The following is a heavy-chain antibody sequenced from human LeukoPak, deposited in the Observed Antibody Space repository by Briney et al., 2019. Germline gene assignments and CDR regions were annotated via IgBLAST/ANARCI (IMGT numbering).Heavy chain of an antibody. CDR1: GGSFSGYY. J-gene: IGHJ4*02. D-gene: IGHD6-6*01. CDR2: INHSGST. V-gene: IGHV4-34*01. CDR3: ARGPEDQSDSSSRPFDY. Sequence: SETLSLTCAVYGGSFSGYYWSWIRQPPGKGLEWIGEINHSGSTSYNPSLKSRVTISVDTSKDQFSLKLSSVTAADTAVYYCARGPEDQSDSSSRPFDYWGQGTLVTVST.